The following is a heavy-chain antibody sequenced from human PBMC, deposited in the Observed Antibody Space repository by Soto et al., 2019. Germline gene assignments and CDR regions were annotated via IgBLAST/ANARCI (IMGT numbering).Heavy chain of an antibody. CDR3: AKDRDAYSRGMDV. J-gene: IGHJ6*02. V-gene: IGHV3-30*18. Sequence: QVQLVESGGGVVQPGTSLRLSCAVSGVTFSSHGMHWVRQAPGKGLEWVSLISYDGVHKYYADSVKGRFTISRDNSKNTLSLQLNSLRGDDTAVYYCAKDRDAYSRGMDVWGQGNTVTVSS. CDR2: ISYDGVHK. CDR1: GVTFSSHG. D-gene: IGHD6-13*01.